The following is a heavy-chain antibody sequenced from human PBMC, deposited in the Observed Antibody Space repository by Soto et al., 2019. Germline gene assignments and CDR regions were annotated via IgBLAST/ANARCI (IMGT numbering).Heavy chain of an antibody. CDR1: GYTFTSYG. Sequence: VASVKVSCKASGYTFTSYGISWVRQAPGQGLEWMGRIIACLGIANYAQKFQGRVTITADKSTSTAYMELSSLRSEDTAVYYCASPIKDGAVAGALDIWGQGTMVTVSS. D-gene: IGHD6-19*01. J-gene: IGHJ3*02. V-gene: IGHV1-69*04. CDR3: ASPIKDGAVAGALDI. CDR2: IIACLGIA.